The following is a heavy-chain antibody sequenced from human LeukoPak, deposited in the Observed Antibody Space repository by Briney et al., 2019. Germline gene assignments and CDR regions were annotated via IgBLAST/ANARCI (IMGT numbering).Heavy chain of an antibody. CDR2: IYTSGST. V-gene: IGHV4-61*02. CDR3: ARYTIFGVVIRTAYFDY. CDR1: GGSISSGSYY. J-gene: IGHJ4*02. D-gene: IGHD3-3*01. Sequence: PSQTLSLTCTVSGGSISSGSYYWRWIRQPAGKGLEWIGRIYTSGSTNYNPSLKGRVTISVDTSKNQFSLKLSSVTAADTAVYYCARYTIFGVVIRTAYFDYWGQGTLVTVSS.